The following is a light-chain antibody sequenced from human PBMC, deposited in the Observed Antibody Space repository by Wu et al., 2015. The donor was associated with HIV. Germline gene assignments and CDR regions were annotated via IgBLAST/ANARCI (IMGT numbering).Light chain of an antibody. CDR3: QQYNNWLGT. Sequence: EIVMTQSPATLSVSPGERATLSCRASQSVSSNLAWYQQKPGQAPRLLIYGASTRATGIPARFSGSGSGTEFTLTVNSVQSEDFAVYYCQQYNNWLGTFGQGTKVEIK. J-gene: IGKJ1*01. V-gene: IGKV3-15*01. CDR1: QSVSSN. CDR2: GAS.